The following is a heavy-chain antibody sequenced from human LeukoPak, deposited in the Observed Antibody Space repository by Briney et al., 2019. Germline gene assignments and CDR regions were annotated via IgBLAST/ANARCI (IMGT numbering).Heavy chain of an antibody. CDR3: AREAYISGSYYFNDAFDI. CDR1: GGSISSSSYY. D-gene: IGHD3-10*01. Sequence: PSETLSLTCTVSGGSISSSSYYWGWIRQPPGKGLEWIGSIYYSGSTYYNPSLKSRVTISVDTSKNQFSLELSSVTAADTAVYYCAREAYISGSYYFNDAFDIWGQGTMVTVSS. J-gene: IGHJ3*02. V-gene: IGHV4-39*07. CDR2: IYYSGST.